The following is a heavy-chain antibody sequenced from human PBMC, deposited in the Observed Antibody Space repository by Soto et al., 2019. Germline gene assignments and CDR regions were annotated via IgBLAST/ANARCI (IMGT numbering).Heavy chain of an antibody. D-gene: IGHD6-6*01. Sequence: ASVKVSFKASGYTFTSYGISWVRQAPGQGLEWMGWISAYNGNTNYAQKLQGRVTMTTDTSTSTAYMELRSLRSDDTAVYYCARAGRSSSSDWFDPWGQGALVTVSS. V-gene: IGHV1-18*01. CDR1: GYTFTSYG. CDR2: ISAYNGNT. J-gene: IGHJ5*02. CDR3: ARAGRSSSSDWFDP.